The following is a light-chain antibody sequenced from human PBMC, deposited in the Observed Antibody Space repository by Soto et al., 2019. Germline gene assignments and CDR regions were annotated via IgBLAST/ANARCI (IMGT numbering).Light chain of an antibody. CDR1: QSVSSY. J-gene: IGKJ1*01. CDR3: PQYGSSPTT. Sequence: EMEFTQSPATRAWSAGKRATFPCRASQSVSSYLAWYQQKPGQAPRLLIYAASNRPTGIPARFSGSGSGTEFTLTISRLEPEAFALYYCPQYGSSPTTFGQGTKVDIK. V-gene: IGKV3-11*01. CDR2: AAS.